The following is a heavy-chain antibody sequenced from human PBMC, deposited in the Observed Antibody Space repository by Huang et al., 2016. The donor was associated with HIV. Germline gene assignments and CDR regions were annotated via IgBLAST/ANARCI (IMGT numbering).Heavy chain of an antibody. J-gene: IGHJ3*02. V-gene: IGHV3-74*03. CDR3: ARHRSSGGVEEAFEI. Sequence: EVQLVESGGGLVQPGGSLRLSCAASGFTFRSYWVHWVRQAPGKGLVVLARIINDCSITTYAESVKGRITISRDNARNTMYLQMTTLSAGDTAVYYCARHRSSGGVEEAFEIWGPGTLVTVAS. CDR2: IINDCSIT. CDR1: GFTFRSYW. D-gene: IGHD2-8*02.